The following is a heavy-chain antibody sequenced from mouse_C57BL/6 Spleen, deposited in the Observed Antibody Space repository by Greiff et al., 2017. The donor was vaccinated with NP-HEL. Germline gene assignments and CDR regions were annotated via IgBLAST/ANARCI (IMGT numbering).Heavy chain of an antibody. J-gene: IGHJ2*01. D-gene: IGHD2-13*01. CDR3: APDGDGRVFDY. CDR2: IDPEDGET. V-gene: IGHV14-2*01. CDR1: GFNIKDYY. Sequence: VQLQQSGAELVKPGASVKLSCTASGFNIKDYYMHWVKQRTEQGLEWIGRIDPEDGETKYAPKFPGKATITADTSSNTAYLQLSSLTSEDTAVYYCAPDGDGRVFDYWGQGTTLTVSS.